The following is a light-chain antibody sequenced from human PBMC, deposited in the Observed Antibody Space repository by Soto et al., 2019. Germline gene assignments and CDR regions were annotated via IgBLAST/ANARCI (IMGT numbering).Light chain of an antibody. Sequence: SALTQPPSVSGAPGQTGTISCPGTYSNSGSRHDVHWYQHVEGAAPKHTIFAHVDRPSGVPDRFSASTSGTSASLAITGLRSEDEADYYCQTFDLSLNADVFGTGTKVTVL. CDR3: QTFDLSLNADV. J-gene: IGLJ1*01. V-gene: IGLV1-40*01. CDR2: AHV. CDR1: YSNSGSRHD.